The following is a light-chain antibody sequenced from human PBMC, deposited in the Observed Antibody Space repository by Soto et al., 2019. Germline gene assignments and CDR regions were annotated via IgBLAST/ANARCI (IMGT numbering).Light chain of an antibody. CDR3: QQYGSLIT. CDR1: QSVSSS. V-gene: IGKV3-15*01. CDR2: DTS. Sequence: EIVVTQSPATLSVSPGERVTLSCRASQSVSSSLAWYQQRPGQAPRLLIYDTSTRAPGIAARFSGSGSGTEFTLTISRLEPEDFAVYYCQQYGSLITFGQGTRLEIK. J-gene: IGKJ5*01.